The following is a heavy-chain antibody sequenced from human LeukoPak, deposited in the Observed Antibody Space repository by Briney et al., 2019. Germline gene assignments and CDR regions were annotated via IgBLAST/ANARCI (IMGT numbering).Heavy chain of an antibody. D-gene: IGHD5-18*01. CDR3: ARGYSHGFDY. CDR2: INHSGST. V-gene: IGHV4-34*01. Sequence: PSETLSLTCAVYGGSFSGYYWSWIRQPPGKGLEWIGEINHSGSTNYNPSLKSRVTISVDTSKNQFSLKLSSVTAADTAVYYCARGYSHGFDYWGQGTLVTVSS. J-gene: IGHJ4*02. CDR1: GGSFSGYY.